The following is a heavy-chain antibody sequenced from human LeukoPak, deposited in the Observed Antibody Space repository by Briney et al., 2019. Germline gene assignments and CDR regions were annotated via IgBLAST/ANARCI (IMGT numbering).Heavy chain of an antibody. CDR1: GLTVNINC. Sequence: GGSLRLSCAASGLTVNINCMSWVRQAPGKGLEWVAVISYDGSNKYYADSVKGRFTISRDNSKNTLYLQMNSLRAEDTAVYYCAKGRITMSDAFDIWGQGTMVTVSS. D-gene: IGHD3-22*01. J-gene: IGHJ3*02. V-gene: IGHV3-30*18. CDR2: ISYDGSNK. CDR3: AKGRITMSDAFDI.